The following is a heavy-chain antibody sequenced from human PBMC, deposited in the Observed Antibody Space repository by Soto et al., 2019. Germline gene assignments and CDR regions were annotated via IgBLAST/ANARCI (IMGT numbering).Heavy chain of an antibody. V-gene: IGHV3-30-3*01. D-gene: IGHD1-26*01. Sequence: PGGSLRLSCAASGFTFSSYAMHWVRQAPGKWLEWVAVISYDGSNKYYADSVKGRFTISRDNSKNTLYLQMNSLRAEDTAVYYCARMSGSYPYYYYYGMDVWGQGXTVTVS. J-gene: IGHJ6*02. CDR3: ARMSGSYPYYYYYGMDV. CDR1: GFTFSSYA. CDR2: ISYDGSNK.